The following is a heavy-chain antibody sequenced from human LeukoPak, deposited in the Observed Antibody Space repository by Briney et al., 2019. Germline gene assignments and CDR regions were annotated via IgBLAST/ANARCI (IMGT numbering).Heavy chain of an antibody. V-gene: IGHV4-39*07. CDR3: ARDAGYSSSWYSDYYMDV. Sequence: SETLSLTCTVSGGSISSSSYYWGWIRQPPGKGLEWIGSIYYSGSTYYNPSLKSRVTISVDTSKNQFSLKLSSVTAADTAVYYCARDAGYSSSWYSDYYMDVWGKGTTVTISS. D-gene: IGHD6-13*01. CDR2: IYYSGST. J-gene: IGHJ6*03. CDR1: GGSISSSSYY.